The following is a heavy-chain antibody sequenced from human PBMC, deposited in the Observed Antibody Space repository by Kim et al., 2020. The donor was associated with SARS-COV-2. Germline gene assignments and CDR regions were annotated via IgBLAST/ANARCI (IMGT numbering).Heavy chain of an antibody. V-gene: IGHV3-30*18. J-gene: IGHJ3*02. CDR2: ISYDGSNK. D-gene: IGHD6-13*01. Sequence: GGSLRLSCAASGFTFSSYGMHWVRQAPGKGLEWVAVISYDGSNKYYADSVKGRFTISRDNSKNTLYLQMNSLRAEDTAVYYCAKDLGIAAAGTSDAFDIWGQGTMVTVSS. CDR1: GFTFSSYG. CDR3: AKDLGIAAAGTSDAFDI.